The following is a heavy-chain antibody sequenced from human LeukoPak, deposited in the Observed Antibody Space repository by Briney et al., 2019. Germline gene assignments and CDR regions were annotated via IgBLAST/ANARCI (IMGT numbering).Heavy chain of an antibody. CDR1: GFTVSNNY. CDR3: ARDLEDYSNYGY. V-gene: IGHV3-53*05. CDR2: IYSGGST. D-gene: IGHD4-11*01. J-gene: IGHJ4*02. Sequence: GGSLRLSCAASGFTVSNNYMSWVRQAPGKGLEWVSVIYSGGSTYYADSVKGRFTISRDNSKNTLYLQMNSLRAEDTAVYYCARDLEDYSNYGYWGQGTLVTVSS.